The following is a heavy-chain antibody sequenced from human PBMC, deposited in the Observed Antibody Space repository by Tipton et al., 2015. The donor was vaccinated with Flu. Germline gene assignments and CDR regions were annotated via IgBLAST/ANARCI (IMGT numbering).Heavy chain of an antibody. Sequence: SLRLSCAASGFTFDDYAMHWVRQAPGKGLEWVSGISWNSGSIGYADSVKGRFTISRDNAKNSLYLQMNSLRAEDTALYYCAKDRGCYSSIDYWGQGTLVTVSS. CDR1: GFTFDDYA. J-gene: IGHJ4*02. CDR2: ISWNSGSI. CDR3: AKDRGCYSSIDY. D-gene: IGHD4-11*01. V-gene: IGHV3-9*01.